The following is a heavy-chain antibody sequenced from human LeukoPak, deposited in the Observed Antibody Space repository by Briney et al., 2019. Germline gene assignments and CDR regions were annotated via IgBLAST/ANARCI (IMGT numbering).Heavy chain of an antibody. CDR1: GFTFSSYA. Sequence: GGSLRLSCAASGFTFSSYAMHWVRQAPGKGLEWVAVISYDGSNKYYADSVKGRFTIPRDNSKNTLCLQMNSLRAEDTAVYYCARDQGELLTPPDAFDIWGQGTMVTVSS. D-gene: IGHD1-26*01. CDR3: ARDQGELLTPPDAFDI. CDR2: ISYDGSNK. V-gene: IGHV3-30-3*01. J-gene: IGHJ3*02.